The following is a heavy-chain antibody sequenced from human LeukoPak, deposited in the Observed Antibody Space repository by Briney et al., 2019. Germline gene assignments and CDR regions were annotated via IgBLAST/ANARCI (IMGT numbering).Heavy chain of an antibody. CDR1: GFTFSSYE. V-gene: IGHV3-48*03. CDR3: ARTFAGRSGTSRGFDY. CDR2: ISSSGSTI. Sequence: PGGSLRLSCAASGFTFSSYEMTWVRQAPGKGLEWVSYISSSGSTIYYADSVKGRFTISRDNAKNSLYLQMNSLRAEDTAVYYCARTFAGRSGTSRGFDYWGQGTLVTVSS. D-gene: IGHD5-12*01. J-gene: IGHJ4*02.